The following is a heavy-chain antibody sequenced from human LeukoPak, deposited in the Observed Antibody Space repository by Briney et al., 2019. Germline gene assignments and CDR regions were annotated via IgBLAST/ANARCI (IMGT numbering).Heavy chain of an antibody. CDR1: GGSFSDYY. CDR3: ARVKGYCSSTSCYRGWFDP. Sequence: PSETLSLTCSVSGGSFSDYYWSWIRHPPGKGLEWIGESSKSEISNYSPSLKSRVAISVDTSKNQFSLRLTSVTAADTAVFYCARVKGYCSSTSCYRGWFDPWGQGTLVTVSS. D-gene: IGHD2-2*01. CDR2: SSKSEIS. J-gene: IGHJ5*02. V-gene: IGHV4-34*01.